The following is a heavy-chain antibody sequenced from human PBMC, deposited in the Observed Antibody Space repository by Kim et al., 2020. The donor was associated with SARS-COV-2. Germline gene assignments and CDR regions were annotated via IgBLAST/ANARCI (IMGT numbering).Heavy chain of an antibody. Sequence: SETLSLTCTVSGGSISSSNYYWGWIRQPPGKGLEWIGNIFYSGTTYYNPSLKSRVTISVDKSKNQFSLKLSSVTAADTAVYYCARHQGPLSYSSSLGYWGKGTLVTVSS. D-gene: IGHD6-6*01. J-gene: IGHJ4*02. CDR2: IFYSGTT. CDR1: GGSISSSNYY. V-gene: IGHV4-39*01. CDR3: ARHQGPLSYSSSLGY.